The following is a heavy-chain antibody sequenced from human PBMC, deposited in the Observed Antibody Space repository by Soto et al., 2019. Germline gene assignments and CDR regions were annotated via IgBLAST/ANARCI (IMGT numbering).Heavy chain of an antibody. CDR2: IDWDDDK. V-gene: IGHV2-70*01. D-gene: IGHD3-10*01. J-gene: IGHJ5*02. Sequence: VSGPTLVNPTQTLTLTCTFSGFSLSTSGMCVSWIRQPPGKALEWLALIDWDDDKYYSTSLKTRLTISKDTSKNQVVLTMTNMDPVDTATYYCARSYYYGSGSYSIGPSWFDPWGQGTLVTVSS. CDR3: ARSYYYGSGSYSIGPSWFDP. CDR1: GFSLSTSGMC.